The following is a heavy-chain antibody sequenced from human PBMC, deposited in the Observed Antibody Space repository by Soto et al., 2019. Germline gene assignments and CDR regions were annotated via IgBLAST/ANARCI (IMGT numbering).Heavy chain of an antibody. CDR3: ARGITMVRGVLGWFDP. J-gene: IGHJ5*01. CDR1: GGSISSGDFC. CDR2: MHYSGST. V-gene: IGHV4-30-4*01. D-gene: IGHD3-10*01. Sequence: QVQLQESGPGLVKPSQTLSLTCTVSGGSISSGDFCWSWIRQPPGKGLEWIGYMHYSGSTYYTPSPKSRVSISLDTSNNQFSLKLSSVTAADTAVYFCARGITMVRGVLGWFDPWGQGTLVTVSS.